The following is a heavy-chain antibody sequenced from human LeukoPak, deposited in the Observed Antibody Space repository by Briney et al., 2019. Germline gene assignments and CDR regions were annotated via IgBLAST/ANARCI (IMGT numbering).Heavy chain of an antibody. Sequence: GGSLRLSCAASGFTFSNYWMSWVRQAPGKGLEWVANIKQDGSEKYYVDSVKGRFTISRDNAKNSLYLQMNSLRAEDTAVYYCARAPRYCSGGSCYGPRFDYWGQGTLVTVSS. V-gene: IGHV3-7*01. CDR1: GFTFSNYW. CDR2: IKQDGSEK. J-gene: IGHJ4*02. CDR3: ARAPRYCSGGSCYGPRFDY. D-gene: IGHD2-15*01.